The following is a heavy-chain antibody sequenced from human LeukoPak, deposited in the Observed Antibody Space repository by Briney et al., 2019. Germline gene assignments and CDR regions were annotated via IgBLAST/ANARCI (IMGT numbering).Heavy chain of an antibody. V-gene: IGHV3-74*01. CDR2: INSDGSST. J-gene: IGHJ4*02. CDR3: ARGREDTIVVVPAAIPNY. Sequence: GGSLRLSCAASGFTFSSYWMHWVRQAPGKGLVWVSRINSDGSSTSYADSVKGRFTISRDNAKNTLYLQMNSLRAEDTAVYYCARGREDTIVVVPAAIPNYWGRGTLVTVSS. CDR1: GFTFSSYW. D-gene: IGHD2-2*01.